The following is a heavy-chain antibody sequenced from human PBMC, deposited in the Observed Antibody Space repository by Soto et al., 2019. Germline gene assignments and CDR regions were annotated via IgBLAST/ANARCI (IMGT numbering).Heavy chain of an antibody. V-gene: IGHV1-2*04. Sequence: QVQLVQSGAEVRKPGASVTVSCRSSGDSFNDYYIHWVLQAPGQGLEWIGWINPKSGVTKYAQKVQGWFSMTRDTSIRTVYMQLSRLRSDDTAVYYCARESGGATATLDYYYFYMDVWGTGTTVTVSS. CDR2: INPKSGVT. CDR3: ARESGGATATLDYYYFYMDV. J-gene: IGHJ6*03. CDR1: GDSFNDYY. D-gene: IGHD5-12*01.